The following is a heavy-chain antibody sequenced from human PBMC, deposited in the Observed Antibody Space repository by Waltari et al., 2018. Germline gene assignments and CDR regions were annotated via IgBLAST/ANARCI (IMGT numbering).Heavy chain of an antibody. Sequence: QLQLQESGPGLVKPSETLSLTCTVSGGSISSSSYYWGWTRQPPGKGLELIGRIYYTGNTYDNPALKSRVTISVDTSKNQFSLKLSSVTAADTAVYYCARILDSSGYYHWGQGTLVTVSS. CDR1: GGSISSSSYY. J-gene: IGHJ5*02. D-gene: IGHD3-22*01. V-gene: IGHV4-39*01. CDR3: ARILDSSGYYH. CDR2: IYYTGNT.